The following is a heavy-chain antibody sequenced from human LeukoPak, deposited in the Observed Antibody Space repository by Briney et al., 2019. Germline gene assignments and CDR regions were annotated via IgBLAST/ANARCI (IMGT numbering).Heavy chain of an antibody. CDR3: ATHVSSAWPPNDAFDI. Sequence: SETLSLTCTVSGGSISSYYWTWIRQPPGKGLEWIGYIYYSGSTKYNPSLKSRVTISVDTSKQQISLILTSVTAADTAVYYCATHVSSAWPPNDAFDIWGQGTMVTVSS. CDR1: GGSISSYY. D-gene: IGHD6-19*01. J-gene: IGHJ3*02. V-gene: IGHV4-59*01. CDR2: IYYSGST.